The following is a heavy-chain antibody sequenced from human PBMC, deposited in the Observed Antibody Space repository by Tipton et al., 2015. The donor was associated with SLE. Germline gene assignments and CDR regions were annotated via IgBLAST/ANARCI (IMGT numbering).Heavy chain of an antibody. Sequence: SLRLSCAASGLTFSSYVMSWVRQAPGKGLEWVSTISGSGVGTYYADSVKGRFTISRDNPKNTLYLQINSLRSEDTAVYYCAKGSYYYASSGDPDDAFDIWGQGTMVTVSS. CDR2: ISGSGVGT. J-gene: IGHJ3*02. CDR3: AKGSYYYASSGDPDDAFDI. CDR1: GLTFSSYV. V-gene: IGHV3-23*01. D-gene: IGHD3-22*01.